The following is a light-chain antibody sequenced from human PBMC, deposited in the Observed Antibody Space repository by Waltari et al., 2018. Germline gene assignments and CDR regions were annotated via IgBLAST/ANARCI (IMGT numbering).Light chain of an antibody. CDR2: KVS. CDR3: MQGTHSPLT. Sequence: DVVMTQSPLSLPITPGQPASMTCRSSQSLLHSNGNTYLSWFLQKPGQPPRRLIYKVSNRDSGVPDRFSGSGAGTDFTLKISRVEAEDVGVYYCMQGTHSPLTFGGGTKVEIK. CDR1: QSLLHSNGNTY. J-gene: IGKJ4*01. V-gene: IGKV2-30*02.